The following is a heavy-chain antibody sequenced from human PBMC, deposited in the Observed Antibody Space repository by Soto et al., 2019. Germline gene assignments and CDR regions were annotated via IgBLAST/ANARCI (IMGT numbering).Heavy chain of an antibody. CDR1: GFTFSSYG. CDR2: IWYDGSNK. V-gene: IGHV3-33*01. D-gene: IGHD6-13*01. J-gene: IGHJ4*02. CDR3: ARGRSYSSSWYLDY. Sequence: QVQLVESGGGVVQPGRSLRLSCAASGFTFSSYGMHWVRQAPGKGLEWVAVIWYDGSNKYYADSVKGRFTISRDNSKNTLYPQMNSLRAEDTAVYYCARGRSYSSSWYLDYWGQGTLVTVSS.